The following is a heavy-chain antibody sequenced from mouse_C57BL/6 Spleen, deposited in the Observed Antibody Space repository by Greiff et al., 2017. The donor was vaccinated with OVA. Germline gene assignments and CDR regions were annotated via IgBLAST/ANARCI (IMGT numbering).Heavy chain of an antibody. V-gene: IGHV1-22*01. CDR2: INPNNGGT. CDR3: ARRGETYYGKMDAMDY. D-gene: IGHD2-10*01. J-gene: IGHJ4*01. CDR1: GYTFTDYN. Sequence: VQLQQSGPELVKPGASVKMSCKASGYTFTDYNMHWVKQSHGKSLEWIGYINPNNGGTSYNQKFKGKATLTVNKSSSTAYMELRSLTSEDSAVYYCARRGETYYGKMDAMDYWGQGTSVTVSS.